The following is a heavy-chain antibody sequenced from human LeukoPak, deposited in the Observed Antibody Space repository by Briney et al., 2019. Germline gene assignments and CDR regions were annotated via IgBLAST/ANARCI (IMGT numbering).Heavy chain of an antibody. D-gene: IGHD5-18*01. CDR3: AREDTAMVTGLGVPNWFDP. J-gene: IGHJ5*02. V-gene: IGHV1-18*01. CDR2: ISAYNGNT. Sequence: ASVKVSCKASGYTFTSYGISWVRQAPGQGLEWMGWISAYNGNTNYAQKLQGRVTMTTDTSTSTAYMELRSLRSDDTAVYYCAREDTAMVTGLGVPNWFDPWGQGTLVTVSS. CDR1: GYTFTSYG.